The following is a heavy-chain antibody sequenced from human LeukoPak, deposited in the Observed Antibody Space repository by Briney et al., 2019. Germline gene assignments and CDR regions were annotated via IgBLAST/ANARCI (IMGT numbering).Heavy chain of an antibody. V-gene: IGHV3-48*02. CDR3: ARGRGSSNYFDY. CDR1: GFTFSYYS. D-gene: IGHD6-13*01. Sequence: SGGSLRLSCAASGFTFSYYSINWVRQAPGKGLEWVSSVSSSGSTIYYADSVKCRFSMSRDNAKNSVYLQMTSLRDEDTAVYYCARGRGSSNYFDYWGQGTLVTVSS. J-gene: IGHJ4*02. CDR2: VSSSGSTI.